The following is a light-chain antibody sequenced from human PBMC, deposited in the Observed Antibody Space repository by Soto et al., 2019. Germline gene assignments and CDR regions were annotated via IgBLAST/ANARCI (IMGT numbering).Light chain of an antibody. Sequence: EIRMTQSPAALSVSTRERATLSCRAGQRVISNLVWYQQKPGQAPRLLIYGASTRATGIPARFSGSGSGTEFTLTISSLQSEDFAVYYCQQYNTWPRTFGQGTKV. V-gene: IGKV3D-15*01. CDR1: QRVISN. CDR2: GAS. J-gene: IGKJ1*01. CDR3: QQYNTWPRT.